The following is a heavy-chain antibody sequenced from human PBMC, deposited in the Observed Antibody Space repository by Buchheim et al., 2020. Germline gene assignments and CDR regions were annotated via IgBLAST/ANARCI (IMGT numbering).Heavy chain of an antibody. V-gene: IGHV3-30-3*01. D-gene: IGHD3-10*01. CDR1: GFTFSSYA. CDR2: ISYDGSNK. CDR3: ARLIEYYYGSGSDPPFDY. J-gene: IGHJ4*02. Sequence: QVQLVESGGGVVQPGRSLRLSCAASGFTFSSYAMHWVRQAPGKGLEWVAVISYDGSNKYYADSVKGRFTISRDNSKNKLYLQMNSLRAEDTAVYYCARLIEYYYGSGSDPPFDYWGQGTL.